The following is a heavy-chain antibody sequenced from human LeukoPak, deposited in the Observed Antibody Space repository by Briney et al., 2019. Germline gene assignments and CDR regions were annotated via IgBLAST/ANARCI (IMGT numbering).Heavy chain of an antibody. Sequence: GGSLRLPCVVSGFTVSTNFMSWVRQAPGERLEWVSVIYSGGSTYYADSVKGRFTISRDNSKNTLYLQMNSLRAEDTAVYYCARTRVDTTTFDYFDYWGQGTLVTVSS. CDR3: ARTRVDTTTFDYFDY. V-gene: IGHV3-53*01. D-gene: IGHD4-11*01. CDR1: GFTVSTNF. J-gene: IGHJ4*02. CDR2: IYSGGST.